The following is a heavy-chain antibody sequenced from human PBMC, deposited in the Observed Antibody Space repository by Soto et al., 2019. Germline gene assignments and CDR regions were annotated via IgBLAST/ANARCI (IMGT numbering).Heavy chain of an antibody. V-gene: IGHV1-8*01. CDR2: MNPNSGDR. CDR3: ARGTTVTTYYYYYGMDV. CDR1: GYTLTSYD. J-gene: IGHJ6*02. D-gene: IGHD4-17*01. Sequence: ASVKVSCKASGYTLTSYDINWVRQATGQGLEWMGWMNPNSGDRGYAQKFQGRVTMTGNTSISTAYMELSSLRSEDTAVYYCARGTTVTTYYYYYGMDVWGQGTTVTVSS.